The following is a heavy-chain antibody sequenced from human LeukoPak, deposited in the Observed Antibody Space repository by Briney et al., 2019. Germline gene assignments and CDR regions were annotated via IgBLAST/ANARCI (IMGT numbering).Heavy chain of an antibody. CDR1: GGSFSGYY. V-gene: IGHV4-34*01. Sequence: SETLSLTCAVYGGSFSGYYWSWIRQPPGKGLEWIGEINHSGSTNYNPSLKSRVTISVDTSKNQFSLKLSSVTAADTAVYYCYSRNDAFDIWGQGTMVTVSS. CDR2: INHSGST. J-gene: IGHJ3*02. D-gene: IGHD1-14*01. CDR3: YSRNDAFDI.